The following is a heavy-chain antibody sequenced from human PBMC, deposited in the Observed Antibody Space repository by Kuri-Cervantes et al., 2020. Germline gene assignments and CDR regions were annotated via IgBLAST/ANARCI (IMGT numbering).Heavy chain of an antibody. J-gene: IGHJ3*02. D-gene: IGHD2-21*01. V-gene: IGHV5-51*01. CDR1: GYSFTSYW. CDR2: IYPGDSDT. Sequence: GGSLRLSCKGSGYSFTSYWIGWVRQMPGKGLEWMGIIYPGDSDTRYSPSFQGQVTISADKSISTAYLQWSSLKASDTAMYYCARGHSFEAFDIWGQGTMVTVSS. CDR3: ARGHSFEAFDI.